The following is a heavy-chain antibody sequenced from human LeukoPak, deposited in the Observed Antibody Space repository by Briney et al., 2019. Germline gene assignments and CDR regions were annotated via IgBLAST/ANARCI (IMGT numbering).Heavy chain of an antibody. CDR1: GYTFTSYD. Sequence: ASVKVSCKASGYTFTSYDINWVRQATGQGLEWMGWMNPNSGNTGYAQKLQGRVTMTTDTSTSTAYMELRSLRSDDTAVYYCARDQGYSSSWPYFDYWGQGTLVTVSS. J-gene: IGHJ4*02. V-gene: IGHV1-8*01. CDR3: ARDQGYSSSWPYFDY. CDR2: MNPNSGNT. D-gene: IGHD6-13*01.